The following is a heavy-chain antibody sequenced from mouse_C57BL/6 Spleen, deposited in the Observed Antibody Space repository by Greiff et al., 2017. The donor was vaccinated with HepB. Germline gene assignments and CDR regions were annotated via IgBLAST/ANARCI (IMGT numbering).Heavy chain of an antibody. CDR1: GFSLTSYG. V-gene: IGHV2-4*01. CDR3: AKNPLIYAGAMDY. Sequence: VKLMESGPGLVQPSQSLSITCTVSGFSLTSYGVHWVRQPPGKGLEWLGVIWSGGSTDYNAAFISRLSISKDNSKSQVFFKMNSLQADDTAIYYCAKNPLIYAGAMDYWGQGTSVTVSS. J-gene: IGHJ4*01. CDR2: IWSGGST. D-gene: IGHD6-5*01.